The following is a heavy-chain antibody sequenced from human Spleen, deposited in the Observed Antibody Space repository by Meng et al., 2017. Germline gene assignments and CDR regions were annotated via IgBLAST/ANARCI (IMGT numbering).Heavy chain of an antibody. J-gene: IGHJ4*02. CDR3: ARGADLFDF. V-gene: IGHV3-53*01. Sequence: EVQLVEAGGDFIQPGGSLRLSCAASGFTVSSNSVSWVRQAPGKGLEWVSVIYSGGSTYYADSVKGRFTISRDNSKNTLYLQMNSLRAEDTAAYYCARGADLFDFWGQGTLVTVSS. CDR2: IYSGGST. CDR1: GFTVSSNS.